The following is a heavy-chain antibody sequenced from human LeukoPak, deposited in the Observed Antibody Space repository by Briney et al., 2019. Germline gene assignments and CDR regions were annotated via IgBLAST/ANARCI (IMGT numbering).Heavy chain of an antibody. V-gene: IGHV1-2*06. D-gene: IGHD6-13*01. Sequence: ASVKVSYKASGYTFTGYYMHWVRQAPGQGLEWMGRINPNSGGTNYAQKFQGRVTMTRDTSISTAYMELSRLRSDDTAVYYCARGILVRRIAAAGRGNFDYWGQGTLVTVSS. J-gene: IGHJ4*02. CDR2: INPNSGGT. CDR1: GYTFTGYY. CDR3: ARGILVRRIAAAGRGNFDY.